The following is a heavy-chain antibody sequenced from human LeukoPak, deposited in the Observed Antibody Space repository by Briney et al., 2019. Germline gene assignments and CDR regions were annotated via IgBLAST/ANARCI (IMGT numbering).Heavy chain of an antibody. CDR3: ARGLYYYGSGSYPN. J-gene: IGHJ4*02. CDR1: GGTFSSYA. D-gene: IGHD3-10*01. CDR2: IIPILGIA. Sequence: SVKVSCKASGGTFSSYAISWVRQAPGQGLEWMGRIIPILGIANYAQKFQGRVTVTADKSTSTAYMELSSLRSEDTAVYYCARGLYYYGSGSYPNWGQGTLVTVSS. V-gene: IGHV1-69*04.